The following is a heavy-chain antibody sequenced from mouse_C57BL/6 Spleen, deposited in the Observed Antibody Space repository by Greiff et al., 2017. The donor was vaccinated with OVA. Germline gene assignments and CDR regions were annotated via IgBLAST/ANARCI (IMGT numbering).Heavy chain of an antibody. CDR3: VRPDYGYDGDYAMDY. J-gene: IGHJ4*01. Sequence: EVQLVESGGGLVQPKGSLKLSCAASGFSFNTYAMNWVRQAPGKGLEWVARIRSKSNNYATYYADSVKDRFTISRDDSESTLYLHMNNMSTEAAAMYDCVRPDYGYDGDYAMDYWGQGTSVTVSS. V-gene: IGHV10-1*01. CDR2: IRSKSNNYAT. CDR1: GFSFNTYA. D-gene: IGHD2-14*01.